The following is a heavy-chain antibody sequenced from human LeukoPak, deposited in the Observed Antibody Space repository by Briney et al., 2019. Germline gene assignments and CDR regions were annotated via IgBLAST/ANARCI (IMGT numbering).Heavy chain of an antibody. CDR1: GGSVDTIDYY. Sequence: SETLSLTCTVSGGSVDTIDYYWSWIRQPPGTGLEWIGYMCHAGSSIYSPSLKSRLTISVDTSKNQFSLNLSSMTAADTAVYYCARTGPATTVSFDYWGQGTLVTVSS. CDR2: MCHAGSS. D-gene: IGHD4-17*01. V-gene: IGHV4-61*08. CDR3: ARTGPATTVSFDY. J-gene: IGHJ4*02.